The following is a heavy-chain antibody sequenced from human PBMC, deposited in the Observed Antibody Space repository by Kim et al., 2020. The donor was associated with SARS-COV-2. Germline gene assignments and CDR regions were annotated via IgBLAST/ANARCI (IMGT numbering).Heavy chain of an antibody. Sequence: SETLSLTCTVSGGSISSSSYYWGWIRQPPGKGLEWIGSIYYSGSTYYNPSLKSRVTISVDTSKNQFSLKLSSVTAADTAVYYCARQADYYGSGSYFSDAFDIWGQGTMVTVSS. D-gene: IGHD3-10*01. CDR3: ARQADYYGSGSYFSDAFDI. V-gene: IGHV4-39*01. CDR1: GGSISSSSYY. J-gene: IGHJ3*02. CDR2: IYYSGST.